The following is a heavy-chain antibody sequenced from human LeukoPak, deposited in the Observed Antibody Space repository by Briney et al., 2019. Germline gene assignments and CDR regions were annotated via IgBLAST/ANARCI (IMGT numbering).Heavy chain of an antibody. V-gene: IGHV4-34*01. CDR1: GGSSSGYY. CDR3: ARLESQVLRFLPYYYYGMDV. D-gene: IGHD3-3*01. Sequence: SGTLSLTCAVYGGSSSGYYWSWIRQPPGKGLEWIGEINHSGSTNYNPSLKSRVTISVDTSKNQFSLKLSSVTAADTAVYYCARLESQVLRFLPYYYYGMDVWGQGTTVTVSS. CDR2: INHSGST. J-gene: IGHJ6*02.